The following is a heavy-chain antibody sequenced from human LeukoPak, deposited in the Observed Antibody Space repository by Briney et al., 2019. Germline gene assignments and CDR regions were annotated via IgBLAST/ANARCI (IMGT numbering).Heavy chain of an antibody. J-gene: IGHJ4*02. CDR1: GFTFSDYY. Sequence: TGGSLRLSCAASGFTFSDYYMSWIRQAPGKGLEWVSYISSSGSTIYYADSVKGRFTISRDNAKNSLYLQMNSLRAEDTAVYYCASIVVVPAAMVGGRWEDYWGQGTLVTVSS. V-gene: IGHV3-11*01. CDR2: ISSSGSTI. CDR3: ASIVVVPAAMVGGRWEDY. D-gene: IGHD2-2*01.